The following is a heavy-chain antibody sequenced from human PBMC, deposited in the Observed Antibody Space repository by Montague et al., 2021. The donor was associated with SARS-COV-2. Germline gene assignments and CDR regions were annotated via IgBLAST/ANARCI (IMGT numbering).Heavy chain of an antibody. V-gene: IGHV4-34*01. J-gene: IGHJ6*03. CDR3: AGGRAARSITIFVVVNPAIRYYCYMDV. CDR2: ITDSGST. Sequence: SETLSLTCAVYGGSFSGYYWGWIRQPPGKGLEWIGEITDSGSTYYNPSLKSRVTISVDTSKNQFSLKLSSVTAADTAVYYCAGGRAARSITIFVVVNPAIRYYCYMDVWGQGTTVTVSS. D-gene: IGHD3-3*01. CDR1: GGSFSGYY.